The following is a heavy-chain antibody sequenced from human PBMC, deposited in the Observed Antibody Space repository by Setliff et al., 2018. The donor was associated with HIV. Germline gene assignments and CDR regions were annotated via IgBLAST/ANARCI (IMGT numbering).Heavy chain of an antibody. CDR2: ISSDHNT. V-gene: IGHV3-23*01. Sequence: PGGSLRLSCAASGFTFSSFVMTWVRQAPGKGLEWVSTISSDHNTYYPDSVRGRFTVSRDNSKNTLYLQMNSLRAEDTAEYYCAKELAASGLGYFDSWGRGTLVTVSS. J-gene: IGHJ4*02. CDR1: GFTFSSFV. CDR3: AKELAASGLGYFDS. D-gene: IGHD3-22*01.